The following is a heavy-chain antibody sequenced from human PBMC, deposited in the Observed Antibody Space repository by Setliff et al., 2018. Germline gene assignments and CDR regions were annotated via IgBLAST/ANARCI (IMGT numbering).Heavy chain of an antibody. CDR2: VYWDDDK. D-gene: IGHD6-19*01. CDR3: AHSRGSSGWYADYFDY. V-gene: IGHV2-5*05. Sequence: SGPTLVNPRQTLTLTCTFSGFSFTTGPVGAAWIRQPPGKAPEWLALVYWDDDKRYDPSLKSRLTITKDTSKNQVVLTMTNMDPVDTATYYCAHSRGSSGWYADYFDYWGQGTLVTVSS. CDR1: GFSFTTGPVG. J-gene: IGHJ4*02.